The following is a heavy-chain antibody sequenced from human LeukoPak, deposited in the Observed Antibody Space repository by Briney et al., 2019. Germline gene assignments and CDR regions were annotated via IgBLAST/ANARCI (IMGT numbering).Heavy chain of an antibody. CDR2: INPNSRST. D-gene: IGHD5-18*01. J-gene: IGHJ5*02. CDR1: GYTFITYY. Sequence: ASVKVSCKASGYTFITYYMHWARQAPGQGLEWMGIINPNSRSTLYAQKFQGRVTMTSDTSTSTVYMELSSLRSEDTAVYYCARPGLGYSYGYPYHWGQGTLVTVSS. CDR3: ARPGLGYSYGYPYH. V-gene: IGHV1-46*01.